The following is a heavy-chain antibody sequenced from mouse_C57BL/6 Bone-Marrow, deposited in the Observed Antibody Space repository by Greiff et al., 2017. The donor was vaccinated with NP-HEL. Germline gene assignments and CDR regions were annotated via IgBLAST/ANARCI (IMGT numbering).Heavy chain of an antibody. Sequence: EVKLMESGPGLAKPSQTLSLTCSVTGYSITSDYWNWIRKFPGNKLEYMGYISYSGSTYYNPSLKSRISITRDTSKNQYYLQLNSVTTEDTATYYCARYVLGRAYAMDYWGQGTSVTVSS. J-gene: IGHJ4*01. CDR1: GYSITSDY. D-gene: IGHD3-3*01. CDR3: ARYVLGRAYAMDY. CDR2: ISYSGST. V-gene: IGHV3-8*01.